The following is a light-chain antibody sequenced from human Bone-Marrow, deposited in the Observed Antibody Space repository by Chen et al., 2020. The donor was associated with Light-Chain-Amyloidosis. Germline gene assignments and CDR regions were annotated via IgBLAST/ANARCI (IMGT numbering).Light chain of an antibody. CDR3: KQYYYDLRE. CDR2: GAS. J-gene: IGKJ4*02. CDR1: QEIGTY. V-gene: IGKV1-8*01. Sequence: AIRMTQSPSSLSASIGDRVTITCRARQEIGTYLAWYQQKPGKAPKLLIYGASSLQRGVPSRFSGSGCGTDFTLTIIRLQSEDFATYYCKQYYYDLREFGGGTKVEIK.